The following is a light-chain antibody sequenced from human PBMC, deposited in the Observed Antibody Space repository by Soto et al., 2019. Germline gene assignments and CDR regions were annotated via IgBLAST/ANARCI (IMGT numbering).Light chain of an antibody. V-gene: IGKV3-20*01. CDR3: QQYGTSPIT. CDR2: GAS. CDR1: QSVASSL. Sequence: EVVLTQSPGTLSLSPGERATLSCRASQSVASSLLAWYQQKPGQAPRILIYGASSRATGSPARFSGSGSGTDFPLTISILDREEYAVYYCQQYGTSPITICQGTPLEIK. J-gene: IGKJ5*01.